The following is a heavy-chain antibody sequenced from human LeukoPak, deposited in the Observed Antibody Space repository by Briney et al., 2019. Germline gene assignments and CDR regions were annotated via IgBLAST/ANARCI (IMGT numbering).Heavy chain of an antibody. D-gene: IGHD3-22*01. CDR2: IYHSGST. Sequence: PSETLSLTCAVYGGSFSGYYWSWIRQPPGKGLEWIGEIYHSGSTNYNPSLKSRVTISVDTSKNQFSLKLSSVTAADTAVYYCARGPTYYYDSSGYSFFFQHWGQGTLVTVSS. V-gene: IGHV4-34*01. CDR3: ARGPTYYYDSSGYSFFFQH. CDR1: GGSFSGYY. J-gene: IGHJ1*01.